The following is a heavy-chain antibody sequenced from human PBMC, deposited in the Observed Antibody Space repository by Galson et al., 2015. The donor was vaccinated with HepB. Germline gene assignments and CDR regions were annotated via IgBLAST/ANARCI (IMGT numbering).Heavy chain of an antibody. CDR1: GFTFSAHT. CDR3: ALFTSGWYHVGDY. CDR2: ISSSSTTI. V-gene: IGHV3-48*02. Sequence: SLRLSCAGSGFTFSAHTMNWVRQAPGKGLEWISYISSSSTTISYADSVKGRFTISRDKAKNSLYLQMNSLRDEDTAVYYCALFTSGWYHVGDYWGQGTLVTVSS. D-gene: IGHD6-19*01. J-gene: IGHJ4*02.